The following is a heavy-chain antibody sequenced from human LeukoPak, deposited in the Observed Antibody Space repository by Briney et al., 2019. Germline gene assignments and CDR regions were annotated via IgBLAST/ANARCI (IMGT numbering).Heavy chain of an antibody. CDR1: GFAFSSYA. CDR3: ARDWPSEWQQLPDYDAVDI. J-gene: IGHJ3*02. Sequence: GGSLRLSCAASGFAFSSYAMSWVRQPPGKGLEWVSSISGSGGSTYDADSVKGRFTISRDNSKNTLDLQMSSLRADDTAVYYCARDWPSEWQQLPDYDAVDIWGQGAMVTVSS. V-gene: IGHV3-23*01. CDR2: ISGSGGST. D-gene: IGHD6-13*01.